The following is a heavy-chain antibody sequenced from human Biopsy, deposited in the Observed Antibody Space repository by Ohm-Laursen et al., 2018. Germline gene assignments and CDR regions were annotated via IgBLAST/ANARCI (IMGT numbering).Heavy chain of an antibody. CDR2: ISYNERT. Sequence: SQTLSLTWNVSGASVKTSGYFWAWIRQRPGKGLEWIGYISYNERTHYNPSLTSRLAISFDTSNNRISLQLRSVSVADTAVYYCVREPKTGTAEAWYFDLWGRDSPVTVPS. CDR1: GASVKTSGYF. J-gene: IGHJ2*01. CDR3: VREPKTGTAEAWYFDL. V-gene: IGHV4-31*02. D-gene: IGHD3-9*01.